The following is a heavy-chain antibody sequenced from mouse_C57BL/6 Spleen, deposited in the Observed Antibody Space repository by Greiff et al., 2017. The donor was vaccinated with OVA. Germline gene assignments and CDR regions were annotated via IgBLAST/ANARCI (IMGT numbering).Heavy chain of an antibody. V-gene: IGHV1-59*01. J-gene: IGHJ2*01. CDR2: IDPSDSYT. CDR3: ARALITTVVPYYFDY. D-gene: IGHD1-1*01. Sequence: VQLQQPGAELVRPGTSVKLSCKASGYTFTSYWMHWVKQRPGQGLEWIGVIDPSDSYTNYNQKFKGKATLTVDTSSSTAYMQLGSLTSEDSAVYSCARALITTVVPYYFDYWGQGTTLTVSS. CDR1: GYTFTSYW.